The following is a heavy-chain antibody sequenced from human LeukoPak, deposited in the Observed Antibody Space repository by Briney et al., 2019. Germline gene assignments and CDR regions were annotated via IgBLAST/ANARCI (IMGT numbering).Heavy chain of an antibody. V-gene: IGHV4-61*02. CDR2: IYSSGST. Sequence: SETLSLTCSVSGGSTSSGSSYWSWIRQPAGKGLEWIGRIYSSGSTDYNPSLRSRVTISVDTSKNQFSLKLNSVTAADTAVYYCARDGLSSGWTFFDYWGQGVLVTVSS. D-gene: IGHD6-19*01. CDR1: GGSTSSGSSY. J-gene: IGHJ4*02. CDR3: ARDGLSSGWTFFDY.